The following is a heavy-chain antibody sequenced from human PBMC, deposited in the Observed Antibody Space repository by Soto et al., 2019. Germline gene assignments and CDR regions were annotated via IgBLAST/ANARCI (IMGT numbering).Heavy chain of an antibody. CDR3: ARDRLPGLSGFWSGYADHYYYYGMDV. CDR1: GFTFSSYA. CDR2: ISYDGSNK. Sequence: GGSLRLSWAASGFTFSSYAMHWVRQAPGKGLEWVAVISYDGSNKYYADSVKGRFTISRDNSKNTLYLQMNSLRAEDTAVYYCARDRLPGLSGFWSGYADHYYYYGMDVWGQGTTVTVSS. V-gene: IGHV3-30-3*01. J-gene: IGHJ6*02. D-gene: IGHD3-3*01.